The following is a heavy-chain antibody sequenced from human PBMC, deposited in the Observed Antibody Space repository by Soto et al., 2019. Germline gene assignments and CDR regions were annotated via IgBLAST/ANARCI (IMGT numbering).Heavy chain of an antibody. CDR3: ARDRTTMVRGVYGMAV. Sequence: QVQLVQSGAEVKKPGSSVKVSCKASGGTFSSYAISWVRQAPGQGLEWMGGIIPIFGTANYAQKFQGRVTITADESTSTAYMELSSLRSEDTAVYYCARDRTTMVRGVYGMAVWGQGTTVTVSS. D-gene: IGHD3-10*01. CDR1: GGTFSSYA. V-gene: IGHV1-69*01. CDR2: IIPIFGTA. J-gene: IGHJ6*02.